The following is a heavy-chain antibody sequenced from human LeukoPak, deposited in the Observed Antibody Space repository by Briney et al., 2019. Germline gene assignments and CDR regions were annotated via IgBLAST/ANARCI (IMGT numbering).Heavy chain of an antibody. V-gene: IGHV4-59*08. Sequence: PSETLSLTCTVSGGSISNYYWSWIRQPPGKGLEWIGSINYSGSTNYNPSLKSRFTISVDTSKNQFSLKLSSVTAADTAVYYCASPGGGTMVRGVFRYAFDIWGQGTMVTVSS. CDR2: INYSGST. CDR1: GGSISNYY. D-gene: IGHD3-10*01. J-gene: IGHJ3*02. CDR3: ASPGGGTMVRGVFRYAFDI.